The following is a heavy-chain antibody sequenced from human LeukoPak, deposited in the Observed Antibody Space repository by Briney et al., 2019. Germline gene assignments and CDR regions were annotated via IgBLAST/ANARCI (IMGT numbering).Heavy chain of an antibody. D-gene: IGHD4-17*01. V-gene: IGHV3-30*03. CDR2: ISYDGSNK. CDR1: GFTFSSYG. CDR3: ARDSDYGKIFDY. J-gene: IGHJ4*02. Sequence: PGGSLRLSCAASGFTFSSYGMHWVRQAPGKGLEWVAVISYDGSNKYYADSVKGRFTISRDNAKNSLYLQMNSLRAEDTAVYYCARDSDYGKIFDYWGQGTLVTVSS.